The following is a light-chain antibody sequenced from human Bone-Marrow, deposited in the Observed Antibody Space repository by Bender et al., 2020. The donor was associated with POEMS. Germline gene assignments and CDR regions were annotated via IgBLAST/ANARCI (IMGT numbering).Light chain of an antibody. Sequence: SYVLTQPPSVSVAPGRTARISCGGNNIESKTVHWYQQKPGQAPVLVVYDDSDRPSGIPERFSGSNSGNTATLTISRVEAGDEADYYCQVWDRTSDHYVFGTGTKVTVL. V-gene: IGLV3-21*02. J-gene: IGLJ1*01. CDR3: QVWDRTSDHYV. CDR1: NIESKT. CDR2: DDS.